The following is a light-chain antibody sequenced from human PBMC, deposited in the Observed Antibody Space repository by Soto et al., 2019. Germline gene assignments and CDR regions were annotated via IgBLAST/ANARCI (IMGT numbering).Light chain of an antibody. J-gene: IGLJ1*01. CDR2: EVT. V-gene: IGLV2-14*01. Sequence: QSALTQPASVSGSPGQSITISCTGTSGDVGAYIYVSWYQHHPGKAPKVMIYEVTNRPSGVSDRFSGSKSGNTASLTISGLQAEDEADYYCCSYTSSRTYVFGTGTKV. CDR3: CSYTSSRTYV. CDR1: SGDVGAYIY.